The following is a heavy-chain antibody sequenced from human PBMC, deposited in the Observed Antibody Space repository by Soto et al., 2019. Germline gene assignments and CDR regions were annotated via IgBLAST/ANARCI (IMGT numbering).Heavy chain of an antibody. CDR2: IYPGDSDT. J-gene: IGHJ6*02. CDR3: AASIFYYGMDV. V-gene: IGHV5-51*01. CDR1: GYTFTNYW. Sequence: ISCKGFGYTFTNYWIGWVRQMPGKGPEWMGIIYPGDSDTKYNPSFQGQVTISADKSITTTYLQWSSLKASDTAIYYCAASIFYYGMDVWGQGTTVTVSS.